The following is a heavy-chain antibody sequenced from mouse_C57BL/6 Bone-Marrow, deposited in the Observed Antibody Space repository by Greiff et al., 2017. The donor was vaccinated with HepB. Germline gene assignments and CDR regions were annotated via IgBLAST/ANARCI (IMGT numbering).Heavy chain of an antibody. J-gene: IGHJ2*01. CDR2: INPSNGGT. D-gene: IGHD1-1*01. V-gene: IGHV1-53*01. CDR3: AVFLLYYGSIYFDY. Sequence: QVQLQQPGTELVKPGASVKLSCKASGYTFTSYWMHWVKQRPGQGLEWIGNINPSNGGTNYNEKVKSKATLTVDKSTSTAYMQLSSLTSEDSAVYYCAVFLLYYGSIYFDYWGQGTPLTVSS. CDR1: GYTFTSYW.